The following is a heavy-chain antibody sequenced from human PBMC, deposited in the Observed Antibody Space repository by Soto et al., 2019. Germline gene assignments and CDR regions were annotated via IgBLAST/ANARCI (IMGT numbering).Heavy chain of an antibody. Sequence: VQLVESGGGLVQPGGSLRLSCAASGFSFSSYWMHWVSQAPGKGLVWVSRIKTDGSIITYAYSVKGRFTISRDNAKNTLYLQMNTLRAEDTAVYYCARVGQGAWYFDLWGRGTLVTVSS. D-gene: IGHD1-26*01. J-gene: IGHJ2*01. CDR2: IKTDGSII. CDR1: GFSFSSYW. CDR3: ARVGQGAWYFDL. V-gene: IGHV3-74*01.